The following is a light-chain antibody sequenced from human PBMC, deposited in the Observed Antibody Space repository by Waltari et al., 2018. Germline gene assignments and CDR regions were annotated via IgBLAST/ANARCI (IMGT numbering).Light chain of an antibody. CDR1: RSVDTF. Sequence: EIVLTQSPATLTLSPGERATLSCRASRSVDTFLSWYQQRPGRSPRLLIYDASHRATGIPARFSGSGSGTEFTLTISRLEPEDFAVYYCQQRSNWPITFGPGTTVDI. J-gene: IGKJ3*01. CDR3: QQRSNWPIT. V-gene: IGKV3-11*01. CDR2: DAS.